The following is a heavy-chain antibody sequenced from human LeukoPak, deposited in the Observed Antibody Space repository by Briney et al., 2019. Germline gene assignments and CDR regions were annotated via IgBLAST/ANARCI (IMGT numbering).Heavy chain of an antibody. CDR3: ARVDGSCSGGSCTSGNWFDP. CDR2: INHSGST. CDR1: RGSSSGYY. V-gene: IGHV4-34*01. J-gene: IGHJ5*02. Sequence: SQSLSLTCAVYRGSSSGYYWSAIREPPGKGLGWVGEINHSGSTNYTPSLKSRVTISVDTSTNQFSRKLTAVTPPHTPACYCARVDGSCSGGSCTSGNWFDPWGEGTLVTASS. D-gene: IGHD2-15*01.